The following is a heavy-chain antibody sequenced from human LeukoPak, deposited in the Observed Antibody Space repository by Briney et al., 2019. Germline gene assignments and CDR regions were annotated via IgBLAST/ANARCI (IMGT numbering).Heavy chain of an antibody. CDR1: GFTFTSYW. CDR3: VRDHSSSFIDY. D-gene: IGHD6-6*01. CDR2: IKQDGSEK. J-gene: IGHJ4*02. V-gene: IGHV3-7*01. Sequence: GGSLRLSCAASGFTFTSYWMSWVRQESGKGLEGVANIKQDGSEKYYVDSVKGRFTISRDNAKNSLYLQMNSLRAEDTAVYYCVRDHSSSFIDYWGQGTLVTVSS.